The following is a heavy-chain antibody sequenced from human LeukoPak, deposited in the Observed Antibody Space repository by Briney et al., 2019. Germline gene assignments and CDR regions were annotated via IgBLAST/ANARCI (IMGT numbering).Heavy chain of an antibody. CDR2: IYSGGST. J-gene: IGHJ3*02. V-gene: IGHV3-53*01. D-gene: IGHD2-21*01. CDR3: AAYGGMAKYAFDI. Sequence: GGSLRLSCAASGFTVSSNYMSWVRQAPGKGLEWVSVIYSGGSTYYADSVKGRFTISRDNSKNTLYLQMNSLRAEDTAVYYCAAYGGMAKYAFDIWGQGTMVTVSS. CDR1: GFTVSSNY.